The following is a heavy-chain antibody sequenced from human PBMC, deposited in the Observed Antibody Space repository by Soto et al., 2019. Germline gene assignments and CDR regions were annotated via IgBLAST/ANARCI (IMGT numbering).Heavy chain of an antibody. J-gene: IGHJ4*02. Sequence: EVQLLESGGDLVQPGGSLRLSCAASGFTFGIYAMTWVRQAPGKGLEWVSTISATGGSTFYADSVKGRFTISRDNSKNTLYLHMNSLRAEDTALYYCAKGLRSYYYFDFWGQGTLVTVSS. D-gene: IGHD1-26*01. V-gene: IGHV3-23*01. CDR3: AKGLRSYYYFDF. CDR1: GFTFGIYA. CDR2: ISATGGST.